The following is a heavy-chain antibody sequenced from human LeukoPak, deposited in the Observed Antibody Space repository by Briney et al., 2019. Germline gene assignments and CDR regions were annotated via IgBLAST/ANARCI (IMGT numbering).Heavy chain of an antibody. V-gene: IGHV4-34*01. J-gene: IGHJ4*02. CDR3: ARAGDYGIKD. CDR2: INHSGST. CDR1: GGSFSGYY. Sequence: LETLSLTCAVYGGSFSGYYWSWIRQPPGKGLEWIGEINHSGSTNYNPSLKSRVTISVDTSKNQFSLKLNSVTAADTAVYYCARAGDYGIKDWGQGTLVTVSS. D-gene: IGHD4-17*01.